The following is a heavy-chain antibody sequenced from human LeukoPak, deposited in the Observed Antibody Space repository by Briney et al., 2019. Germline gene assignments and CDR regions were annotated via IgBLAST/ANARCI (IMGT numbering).Heavy chain of an antibody. CDR1: GFNFRTYN. J-gene: IGHJ4*02. Sequence: PGGSLRLSCEALGFNFRTYNINRVRQAPGKGLEWVSSIGINENYIYYAASVKGRFTISRDNAKNSVFLQMDSLRVEDTAVYFCARDSYYETTKYYYAYFDSWSQGTLVTVSS. V-gene: IGHV3-21*06. CDR3: ARDSYYETTKYYYAYFDS. D-gene: IGHD2/OR15-2a*01. CDR2: IGINENYI.